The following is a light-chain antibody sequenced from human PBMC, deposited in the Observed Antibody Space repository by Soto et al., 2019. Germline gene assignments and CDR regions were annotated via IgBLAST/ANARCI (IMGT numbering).Light chain of an antibody. J-gene: IGLJ2*01. CDR2: SNN. V-gene: IGLV1-44*01. CDR1: SSNIGSNT. CDR3: AAWDDSLYVV. Sequence: QSVLTQPPSASGTPGQRVTISCSGSSSNIGSNTVNWYQQLPGTAHKLLIYSNNQRPSGVPDRFSGSKSGTSASLAISGLQSEDEADYYCAAWDDSLYVVFGGGTKVTVL.